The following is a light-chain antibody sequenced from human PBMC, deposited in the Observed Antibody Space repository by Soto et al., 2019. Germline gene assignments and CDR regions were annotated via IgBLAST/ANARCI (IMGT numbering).Light chain of an antibody. Sequence: QSVLTQPASVSGSPGQSITISCTGTSSDVGGYDYVSWYQQHPGKAPKLMIYDVNNRPSGISIRFSGSKSGNTASLTISGLQAEDEADYYCNSYTSSSTYVFGSGTKVTVL. CDR1: SSDVGGYDY. CDR3: NSYTSSSTYV. J-gene: IGLJ1*01. CDR2: DVN. V-gene: IGLV2-14*01.